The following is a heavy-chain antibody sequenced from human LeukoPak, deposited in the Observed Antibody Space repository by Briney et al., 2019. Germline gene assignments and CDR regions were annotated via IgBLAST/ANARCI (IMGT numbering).Heavy chain of an antibody. D-gene: IGHD3-3*01. J-gene: IGHJ4*02. Sequence: QPGGSLRLSCAASGFTFSSYWMSWVRQAPGKGLEWVANIKQDGSEKYYVDSVKGRFTISRDNAKNSLYLQMNSLRAEDTAVYYCAKVPLLRFLEWLFDYWGQGTLVTVSS. CDR1: GFTFSSYW. V-gene: IGHV3-7*01. CDR2: IKQDGSEK. CDR3: AKVPLLRFLEWLFDY.